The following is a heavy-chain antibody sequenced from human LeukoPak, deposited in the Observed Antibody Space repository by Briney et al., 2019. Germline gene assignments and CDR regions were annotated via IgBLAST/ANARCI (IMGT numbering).Heavy chain of an antibody. CDR1: GYSISSGYY. J-gene: IGHJ1*01. CDR3: ARDLGSSKYFQH. D-gene: IGHD6-13*01. Sequence: SETLSLTCTVSGYSISSGYYWGWIRQPPGKGLEWIGSISHSGTTYYSPSLKSRVTISVDTSKNQFSLKVSSVTAADTAVYYCARDLGSSKYFQHWGQGTLVTVSS. V-gene: IGHV4-38-2*02. CDR2: ISHSGTT.